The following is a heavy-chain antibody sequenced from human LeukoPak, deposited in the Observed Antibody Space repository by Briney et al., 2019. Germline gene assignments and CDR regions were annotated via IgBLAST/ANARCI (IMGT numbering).Heavy chain of an antibody. J-gene: IGHJ6*02. Sequence: SETLSLTCAVYGGSFSGYYWSWIRQPPGKGLEWIGEINHSGSTNYNPSLKSRVTISVDTSKNQFSLKLSSVTAADTAVYYCATFTANYYYYYGMDVWGQGTTVTVSS. CDR3: ATFTANYYYYYGMDV. V-gene: IGHV4-34*01. CDR1: GGSFSGYY. CDR2: INHSGST. D-gene: IGHD5-18*01.